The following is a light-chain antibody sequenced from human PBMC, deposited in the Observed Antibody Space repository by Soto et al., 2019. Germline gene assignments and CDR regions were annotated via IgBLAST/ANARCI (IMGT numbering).Light chain of an antibody. Sequence: DIVMSQSHASLAVSLGERATINFKSSQSVLYNSKNKNYLAWYQQKPGQPPKLLIYWASTRESGVPDRFSGSGSGTDFTLTISSLQAEDVAVYYCQQYYSTPPSLTFGGGTKVDI. V-gene: IGKV4-1*01. CDR2: WAS. J-gene: IGKJ4*01. CDR3: QQYYSTPPSLT. CDR1: QSVLYNSKNKNY.